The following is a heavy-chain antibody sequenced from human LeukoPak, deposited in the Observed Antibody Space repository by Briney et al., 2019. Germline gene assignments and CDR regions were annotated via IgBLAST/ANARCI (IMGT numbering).Heavy chain of an antibody. CDR3: ARDAIGVEGTISWFDP. CDR1: GYTFTDYY. V-gene: IGHV1-2*02. D-gene: IGHD1-7*01. Sequence: GASVKVSCKASGYTFTDYYIYWVRQAPGQGLEWMGWINPNSGDTNYALRFQDRVTMTSDTSISTAYMELSRLRSDDTAVYYCARDAIGVEGTISWFDPWGQGTLVTVSS. J-gene: IGHJ5*02. CDR2: INPNSGDT.